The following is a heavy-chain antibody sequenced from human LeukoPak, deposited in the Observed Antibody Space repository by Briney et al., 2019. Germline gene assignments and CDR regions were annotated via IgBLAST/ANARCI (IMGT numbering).Heavy chain of an antibody. V-gene: IGHV1-18*01. Sequence: ASVKVSCKASGYTFTSYGINWVRQAPGQGLEWMGWISGHNGNTQYAQKVQDRVTMTTDTSTSTAYMELRRLRSDDTAVYYCAREGGIVATIGELDYWGQGTLVTVSS. CDR3: AREGGIVATIGELDY. CDR2: ISGHNGNT. CDR1: GYTFTSYG. J-gene: IGHJ4*02. D-gene: IGHD5-12*01.